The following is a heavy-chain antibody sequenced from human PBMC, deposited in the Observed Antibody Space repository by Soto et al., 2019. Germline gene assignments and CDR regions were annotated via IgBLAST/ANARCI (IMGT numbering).Heavy chain of an antibody. CDR1: GFTFKVYF. J-gene: IGHJ4*02. V-gene: IGHV3-11*01. CDR2: ISSSGSVI. CDR3: ARDKITGLFDY. D-gene: IGHD2-8*02. Sequence: PGGSLRLSCATSGFTFKVYFMSWIRQSPEKGLEWVSSISSSGSVINYADSVKGRFTISRDNTKSLLFLQMDSLRAEDTAVYYCARDKITGLFDYWGQGTLVTVSS.